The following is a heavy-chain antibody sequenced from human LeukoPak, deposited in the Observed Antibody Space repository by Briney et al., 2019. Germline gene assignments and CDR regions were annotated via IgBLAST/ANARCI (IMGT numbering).Heavy chain of an antibody. CDR2: INSDGSRT. CDR1: GFTLSSYE. V-gene: IGHV3-74*01. CDR3: ARELPREVTLDY. J-gene: IGHJ4*02. Sequence: RGGSLTLSCAASGFTLSSYEMHWVRQARGKGLVWVSRINSDGSRTGYADSVKGRFTISRDNAKNTLYLQMNSLRTEDTAIYYCARELPREVTLDYWGQGTLVTVSS. D-gene: IGHD2-21*02.